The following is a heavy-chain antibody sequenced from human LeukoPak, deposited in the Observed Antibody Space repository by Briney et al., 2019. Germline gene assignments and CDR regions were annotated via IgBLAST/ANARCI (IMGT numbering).Heavy chain of an antibody. CDR3: ARALGGPYYYDSSGSSNDAFDI. V-gene: IGHV1-2*02. D-gene: IGHD3-22*01. Sequence: VASVKVSCKASGYTFTGYYMHWVRQAPGQGFGWMGWINPNSGGTNYAKQFQGRAAMTRDTSISTDYMELSRLRSDDTAVYYCARALGGPYYYDSSGSSNDAFDIWGQGTMVTVSS. CDR2: INPNSGGT. CDR1: GYTFTGYY. J-gene: IGHJ3*02.